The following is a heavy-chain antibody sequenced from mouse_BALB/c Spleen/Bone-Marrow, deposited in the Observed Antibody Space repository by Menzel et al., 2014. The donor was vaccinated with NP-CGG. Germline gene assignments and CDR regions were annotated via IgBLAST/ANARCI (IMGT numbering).Heavy chain of an antibody. CDR3: TRFRYDWYFDV. Sequence: EVKLMESGPELVKPGASVKISCKASGYTFTDFNMHWVKQSHGKSLEWIGYIYPYNGGTGYNQKFKSKATLTLDNSSSTAYMELRSLTSEDSAIYYCTRFRYDWYFDVWRAGTTVTVSS. J-gene: IGHJ1*01. V-gene: IGHV1S29*02. D-gene: IGHD2-14*01. CDR2: IYPYNGGT. CDR1: GYTFTDFN.